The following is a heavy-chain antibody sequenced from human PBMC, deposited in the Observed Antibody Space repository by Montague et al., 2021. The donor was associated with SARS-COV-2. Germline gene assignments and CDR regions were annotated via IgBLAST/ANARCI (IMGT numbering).Heavy chain of an antibody. CDR1: DGSITSSSYY. CDR2: IYYSGST. J-gene: IGHJ6*02. V-gene: IGHV4-39*01. CDR3: VSLWKYGSGSHYAPWDYYNYGVDV. D-gene: IGHD3-10*01. Sequence: SETLSLTCSVSDGSITSSSYYWGWIRQSPDKGLEWIGNIYYSGSTYYNPSLKSRVTISVDTSKYQFSLKLSSVTAADTAVYYCVSLWKYGSGSHYAPWDYYNYGVDVWGQGTTVTVSS.